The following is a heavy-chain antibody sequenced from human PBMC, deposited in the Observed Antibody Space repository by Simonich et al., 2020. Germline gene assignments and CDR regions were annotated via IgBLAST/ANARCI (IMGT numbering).Heavy chain of an antibody. Sequence: EVQLVESGGGLVQPGGSLRLYCAASGFTFSSYWMGWVRQAPGKGLDWVANIKQEGSENYYVDSVKGRFTISRDKAKNSLYLQMNSLRAEDTAVYYCARDGLGTAYYYYMDVWGKGTTVTVSS. V-gene: IGHV3-7*01. D-gene: IGHD7-27*01. J-gene: IGHJ6*03. CDR1: GFTFSSYW. CDR2: IKQEGSEN. CDR3: ARDGLGTAYYYYMDV.